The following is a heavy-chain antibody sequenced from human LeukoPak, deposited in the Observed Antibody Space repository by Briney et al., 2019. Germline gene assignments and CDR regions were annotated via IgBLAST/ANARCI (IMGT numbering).Heavy chain of an antibody. D-gene: IGHD3-3*01. CDR2: ISYDGSNK. V-gene: IGHV3-30*18. J-gene: IGHJ4*02. CDR1: GFTFSSYG. CDR3: AKNVLRFLEWLFDY. Sequence: GGSLRLSCAASGFTFSSYGMHWVRQAPGKGLEWVAVISYDGSNKYYADSVKGQFTISRDNSKNTLYLQMNSLRAEDTAVYYCAKNVLRFLEWLFDYWGQGTLVTVSS.